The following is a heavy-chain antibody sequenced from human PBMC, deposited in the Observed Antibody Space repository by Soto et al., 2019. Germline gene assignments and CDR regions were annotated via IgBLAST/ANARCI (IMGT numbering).Heavy chain of an antibody. CDR3: ARYYDFWSGYFPSYYYYGMDV. CDR2: INHSGST. D-gene: IGHD3-3*01. V-gene: IGHV4-34*01. CDR1: GGSFSGYY. J-gene: IGHJ6*02. Sequence: SETLSLTCAVYGGSFSGYYWSWIRQPPGKGLEWIGEINHSGSTNYNPSLKSRVTISVDTSKNQFSLKLSSVTAADTAVYYCARYYDFWSGYFPSYYYYGMDVWGQGTTDTVSS.